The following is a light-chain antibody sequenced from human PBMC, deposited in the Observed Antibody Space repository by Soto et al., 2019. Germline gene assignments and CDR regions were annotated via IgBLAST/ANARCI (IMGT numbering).Light chain of an antibody. CDR3: QQYDYWPPLT. Sequence: EIVMTQSPATLSLSPGERATLSCRASQSVSSNLAWYQQKPGQAPRLLIYGASTRATGVPARFSGSGSGTEFTLTISTLQSEDFAVYYCQQYDYWPPLTFGGGTKVEIK. J-gene: IGKJ4*01. V-gene: IGKV3-15*01. CDR2: GAS. CDR1: QSVSSN.